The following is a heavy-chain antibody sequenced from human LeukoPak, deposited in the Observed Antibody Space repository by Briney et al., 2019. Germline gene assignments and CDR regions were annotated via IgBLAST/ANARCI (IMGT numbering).Heavy chain of an antibody. J-gene: IGHJ4*02. CDR3: ARNYDSSGYYYGNY. CDR2: ISGSGGST. D-gene: IGHD3-22*01. V-gene: IGHV3-23*01. Sequence: GGSLRLSCAASGFTFSSYAMSWVRQAPGKGLEWVSAISGSGGSTYYADSVKGRFTISRDNSKNTLYLQMNSLRIEDTAVYYCARNYDSSGYYYGNYWGQGTLVTVSS. CDR1: GFTFSSYA.